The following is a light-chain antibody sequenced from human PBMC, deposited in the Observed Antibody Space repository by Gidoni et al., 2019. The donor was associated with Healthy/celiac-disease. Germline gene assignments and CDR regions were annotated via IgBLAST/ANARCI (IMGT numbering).Light chain of an antibody. CDR1: QSVGSSY. CDR2: GAS. Sequence: EMVLTHFPVTLSLSPGERATLSCRASQSVGSSYLAWYQQNPGQATRILIYGASSRATGIPDRFSGSGSGTDFTLTISRLEPEDFAVYYCQQYGSSPGTFGQGTKVEIK. V-gene: IGKV3-20*01. CDR3: QQYGSSPGT. J-gene: IGKJ1*01.